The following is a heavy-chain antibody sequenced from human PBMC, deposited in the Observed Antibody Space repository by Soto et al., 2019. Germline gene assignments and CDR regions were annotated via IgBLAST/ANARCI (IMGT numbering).Heavy chain of an antibody. CDR3: ARIPNFYDSAGYFDASDI. D-gene: IGHD3-22*01. CDR1: GFPFSSHS. CDR2: TSGTGGTI. J-gene: IGHJ3*02. Sequence: GGSLRLSCAASGFPFSSHSMSWVRQAPGKGLEWVSYTSGTGGTIKYADSVKGRFTIFRDNAKNSLYLQMNSLRDEDTAVYYCARIPNFYDSAGYFDASDIWGQGKLVTVSS. V-gene: IGHV3-48*02.